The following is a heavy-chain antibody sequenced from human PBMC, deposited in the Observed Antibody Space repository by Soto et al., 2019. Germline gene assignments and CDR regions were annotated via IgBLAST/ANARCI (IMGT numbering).Heavy chain of an antibody. CDR3: ARERRGGNSGSYLEY. D-gene: IGHD2-21*02. CDR1: GFTFSNYA. CDR2: ISSDGNNK. J-gene: IGHJ4*02. V-gene: IGHV3-30-3*01. Sequence: QVQLVESGGGVVQPGRSLRLSCAASGFTFSNYAMHWVRQAPGKGLEWVTVISSDGNNKYYADSVKDRFTISRDNSKNTLYLQVISLSAEDTAVYYCARERRGGNSGSYLEYWGQGTLVTVSS.